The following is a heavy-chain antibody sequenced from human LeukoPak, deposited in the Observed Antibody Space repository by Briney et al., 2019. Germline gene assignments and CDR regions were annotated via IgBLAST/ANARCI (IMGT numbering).Heavy chain of an antibody. D-gene: IGHD2-2*01. CDR1: GGTFSSYA. Sequence: SVKDSCKASGGTFSSYAISWVRQAPGQGLEWMGGIIPIFGTANYAQKFQGRVTITADESTSTAYMELSSLRSEDTAVYYCARGPLGCSSTGCYPDYWGQGTLVTVSS. V-gene: IGHV1-69*13. J-gene: IGHJ4*02. CDR3: ARGPLGCSSTGCYPDY. CDR2: IIPIFGTA.